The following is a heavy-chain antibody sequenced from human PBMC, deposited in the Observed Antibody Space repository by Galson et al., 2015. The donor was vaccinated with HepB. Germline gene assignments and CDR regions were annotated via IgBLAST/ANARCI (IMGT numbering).Heavy chain of an antibody. CDR1: GYTFSTYN. J-gene: IGHJ6*02. CDR3: ARELITILAGGGMDV. Sequence: SVKVSCKASGYTFSTYNMHWVRQAPGQSLEWVGWINTGNGHTKYSRKFQGRFTISRDTSRNTLYLQMNSLRTEDTAVYYCARELITILAGGGMDVWGQGTTVTVSS. V-gene: IGHV1-3*04. D-gene: IGHD3-3*01. CDR2: INTGNGHT.